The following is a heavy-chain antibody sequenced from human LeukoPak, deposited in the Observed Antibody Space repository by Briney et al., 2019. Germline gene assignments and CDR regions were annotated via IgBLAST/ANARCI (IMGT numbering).Heavy chain of an antibody. J-gene: IGHJ4*02. CDR1: GVTFSSYA. V-gene: IGHV3-64*01. D-gene: IGHD2-15*01. CDR3: ARGPYCSGGSCYSPFDY. CDR2: ISSNGGST. Sequence: PGGSLRLSCAASGVTFSSYAMHWVRQAPGKGLEYVSAISSNGGSTYYANPVKGRFTISRDNSKNTLYLQMGSLRAEDMAVYYCARGPYCSGGSCYSPFDYWGQGTLVTVSS.